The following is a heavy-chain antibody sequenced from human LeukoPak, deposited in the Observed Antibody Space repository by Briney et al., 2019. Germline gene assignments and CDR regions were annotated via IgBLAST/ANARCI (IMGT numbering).Heavy chain of an antibody. Sequence: GGSLRLSCSASGFTFSDYYMSWIRQAPGRGLEWVSYISSSSSYTDYADSAKGRFTISRDNAKNSLYLQMNSLRAEDTAVYYWARDKAGWFGEYVGSYYFYYWGQGTLVTVSS. CDR1: GFTFSDYY. D-gene: IGHD3-10*01. V-gene: IGHV3-11*06. CDR2: ISSSSSYT. J-gene: IGHJ4*02. CDR3: ARDKAGWFGEYVGSYYFYY.